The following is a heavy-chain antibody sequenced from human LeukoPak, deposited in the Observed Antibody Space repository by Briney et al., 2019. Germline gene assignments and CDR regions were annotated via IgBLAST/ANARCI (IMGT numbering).Heavy chain of an antibody. Sequence: GGSLRLSCAASGFTFSSYAMSWVRQAPGKGLEWVSYISSSSSTIYYADSVKGRFTISRDNAKNSLYLQMNSLRAEDTAVYYCARDHYYYGSGSYYNGDAFDIWGQGTMVTVSS. D-gene: IGHD3-10*01. CDR2: ISSSSSTI. J-gene: IGHJ3*02. CDR1: GFTFSSYA. V-gene: IGHV3-48*04. CDR3: ARDHYYYGSGSYYNGDAFDI.